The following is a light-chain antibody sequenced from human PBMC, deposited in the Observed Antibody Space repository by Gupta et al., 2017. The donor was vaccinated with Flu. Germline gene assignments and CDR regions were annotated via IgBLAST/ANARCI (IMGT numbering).Light chain of an antibody. V-gene: IGLV1-47*01. Sequence: QSVVTQPPSASGTPGQGVSISCSGSSSNIGNNYVYWYQHLPGTAPKLLIYRNDQRPSGVPDRFSGSKSGTSASLAISALRSEDETDYYCAAWDDSLSAWVFGGGTKLTV. J-gene: IGLJ3*02. CDR2: RND. CDR3: AAWDDSLSAWV. CDR1: SSNIGNNY.